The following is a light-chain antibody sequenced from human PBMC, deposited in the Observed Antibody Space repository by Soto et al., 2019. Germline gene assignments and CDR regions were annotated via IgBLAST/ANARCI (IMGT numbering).Light chain of an antibody. J-gene: IGLJ3*02. CDR2: EGS. CDR3: TSFTTTNIWV. CDR1: SSDVGSYNL. Sequence: QSVLTQPASVSGSPGQSITISCTGTSSDVGSYNLVSWYQQHPGKAPKLMIYEGSKRPSGVSNRFSGSKSGSTASLTISGLRAEDEADYYCTSFTTTNIWVFGGGTQLTVL. V-gene: IGLV2-14*02.